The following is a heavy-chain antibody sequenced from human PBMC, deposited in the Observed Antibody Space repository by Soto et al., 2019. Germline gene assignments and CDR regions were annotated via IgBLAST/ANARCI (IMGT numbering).Heavy chain of an antibody. CDR3: ARASRSSCFDY. CDR1: GGSLSTYY. Sequence: SETLSLTCTVSGGSLSTYYWTWLRQPPGKGLEWIGYVNYSGSTKYNPSLTSRVTISVDTSKNQFSLKLSSVTAADTAVYYCARASRSSCFDYWGQGTLVTVSS. CDR2: VNYSGST. J-gene: IGHJ4*02. D-gene: IGHD6-13*01. V-gene: IGHV4-59*12.